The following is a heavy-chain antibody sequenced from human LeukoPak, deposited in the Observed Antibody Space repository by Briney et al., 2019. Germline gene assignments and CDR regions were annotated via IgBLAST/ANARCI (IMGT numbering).Heavy chain of an antibody. CDR1: GFTFSSYA. Sequence: GGSLRLSCAASGFTFSSYAMSWVRQAPGKGLEWVSAISGSGGYTYYADSVKGRFTISRDNSKNTLFLQMNSLRAEDTAVYYCAKDPYHSYDSSSFFDYWGQGTLVTVSS. D-gene: IGHD3-22*01. V-gene: IGHV3-23*01. CDR3: AKDPYHSYDSSSFFDY. CDR2: ISGSGGYT. J-gene: IGHJ4*02.